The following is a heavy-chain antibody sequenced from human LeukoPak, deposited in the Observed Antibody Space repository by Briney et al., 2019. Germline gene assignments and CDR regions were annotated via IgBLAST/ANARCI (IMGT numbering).Heavy chain of an antibody. CDR2: ISAYNGNT. CDR1: GYTFTSYG. D-gene: IGHD3-16*01. CDR3: ARDPYDYVWGSLVRYYYYGMDV. V-gene: IGHV1-18*01. J-gene: IGHJ6*02. Sequence: GASVKVSCKASGYTFTSYGISWVRQAPGQGLEWMGWISAYNGNTNYAQKLQGRVAMTTDTSTSTAYMELRSLRSDDTAVYYCARDPYDYVWGSLVRYYYYGMDVWGQGTTVTVSS.